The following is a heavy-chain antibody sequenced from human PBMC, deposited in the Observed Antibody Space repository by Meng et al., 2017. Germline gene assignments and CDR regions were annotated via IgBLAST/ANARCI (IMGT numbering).Heavy chain of an antibody. D-gene: IGHD6-19*01. Sequence: QVQVVICGAELQKPGASVKVFCEASVYSFTSYAMNWVRQAPGQGLEWMGWINTNTGKPTYAQGFTGRFVFSLDPSGSTAYLQISSLKAEDTAVYYCARMVIAVAGTLGWEDYWGQGTLVTVSS. CDR2: INTNTGKP. V-gene: IGHV7-4-1*02. J-gene: IGHJ4*02. CDR3: ARMVIAVAGTLGWEDY. CDR1: VYSFTSYA.